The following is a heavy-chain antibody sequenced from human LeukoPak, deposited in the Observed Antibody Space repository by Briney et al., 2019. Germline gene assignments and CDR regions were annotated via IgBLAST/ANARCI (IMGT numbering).Heavy chain of an antibody. CDR3: AREEDTPNWFDP. CDR1: GGTFSSYA. Sequence: SVKVSYKTSGGTFSSYAISWVRQAPGQGLEWMGGIIPILDTANYAQKFQGRVTITADKSTSTAYMELSSLRSEDTAVYYCAREEDTPNWFDPWGQGTLVTVSS. V-gene: IGHV1-69*10. CDR2: IIPILDTA. J-gene: IGHJ5*02.